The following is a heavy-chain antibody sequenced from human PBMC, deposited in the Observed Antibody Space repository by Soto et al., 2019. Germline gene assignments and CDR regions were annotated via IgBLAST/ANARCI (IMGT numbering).Heavy chain of an antibody. Sequence: QITLKESGPTLVKPTQTLTLTCTFSGFSLSTSGVAVGWIRQPPGKAPEWLSLIYWNDDKRYSPSLESRLTITKDTSKSQVVFTMNNMDPVDTATYYCAKIAHFYEDDYFPYWGQGALVTVSS. D-gene: IGHD3-22*01. CDR3: AKIAHFYEDDYFPY. CDR1: GFSLSTSGVA. CDR2: IYWNDDK. V-gene: IGHV2-5*01. J-gene: IGHJ4*02.